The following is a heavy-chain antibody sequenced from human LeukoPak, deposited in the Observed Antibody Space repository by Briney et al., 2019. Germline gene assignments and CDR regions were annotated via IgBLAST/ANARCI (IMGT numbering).Heavy chain of an antibody. CDR1: GFTFSTYW. CDR2: TREDGSEK. Sequence: PGGSLRLSCTASGFTFSTYWMSWVRQAPGKGLEWVANTREDGSEKYYVDSVKGRFTISRDNAKNSLYLQMNSLRAEDTAVYYCARELAGHYYGSGSSFDYWSQGTLVTVS. CDR3: ARELAGHYYGSGSSFDY. D-gene: IGHD3-10*01. J-gene: IGHJ4*02. V-gene: IGHV3-7*01.